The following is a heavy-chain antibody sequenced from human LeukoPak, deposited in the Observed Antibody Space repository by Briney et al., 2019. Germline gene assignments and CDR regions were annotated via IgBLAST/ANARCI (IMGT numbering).Heavy chain of an antibody. CDR1: GFTFSSYS. CDR3: AKAHGGSYHSGID. D-gene: IGHD1-26*01. J-gene: IGHJ4*02. V-gene: IGHV3-21*04. Sequence: GGSLRLSCAASGFTFSSYSMNWVRQAPGKGLEWVSSISSSSSYTYYADSVKGRFSISRDNSKNTLYLQLNSLRVDDTAEYYCAKAHGGSYHSGIDWGQGTLVIVSS. CDR2: ISSSSSYT.